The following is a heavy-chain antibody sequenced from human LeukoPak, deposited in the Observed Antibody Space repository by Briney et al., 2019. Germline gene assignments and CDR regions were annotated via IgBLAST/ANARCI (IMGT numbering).Heavy chain of an antibody. J-gene: IGHJ4*02. CDR1: GGSISSTNW. CDR2: IYHSGGT. V-gene: IGHV4-4*02. D-gene: IGHD6-19*01. Sequence: SETLSLTCAVSGGSISSTNWWTWVRQPPGKGLEWIGEIYHSGGTNYNPSLKSRVTISLDKSKNQFSLKLSSVTAADTAVYYCARASAVAGTRDLDYWGQGTLVTVSS. CDR3: ARASAVAGTRDLDY.